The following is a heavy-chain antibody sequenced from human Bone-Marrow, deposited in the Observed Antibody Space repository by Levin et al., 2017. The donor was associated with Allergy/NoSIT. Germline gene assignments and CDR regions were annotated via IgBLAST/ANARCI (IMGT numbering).Heavy chain of an antibody. D-gene: IGHD1-1*01. CDR3: ARDPGVRGNYYWYFDL. V-gene: IGHV3-53*01. Sequence: PGGSLRLSCAASGFTVSSNYMSWVRQAPGKGLEWVSVIYSGTGTNYADSVKGRFTISRDNSKNTLYLQMNSLRAEDTAVYYCARDPGVRGNYYWYFDLWGRGTLVTVSS. J-gene: IGHJ2*01. CDR2: IYSGTGT. CDR1: GFTVSSNY.